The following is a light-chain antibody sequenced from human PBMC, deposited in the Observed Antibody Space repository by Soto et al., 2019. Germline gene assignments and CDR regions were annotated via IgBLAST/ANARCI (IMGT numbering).Light chain of an antibody. CDR3: QHYGSSPLT. J-gene: IGKJ1*01. CDR2: GSS. V-gene: IGKV3-20*01. CDR1: QSVSSSY. Sequence: EIVLTQSPGTLSLSPGERATLSCRASQSVSSSYLAWYQQKAGQAPILLIYGSSSRATVIPDRFSGSGSGTDFPLTISRVEPEVFAVYYCQHYGSSPLTFGQGTKVEIK.